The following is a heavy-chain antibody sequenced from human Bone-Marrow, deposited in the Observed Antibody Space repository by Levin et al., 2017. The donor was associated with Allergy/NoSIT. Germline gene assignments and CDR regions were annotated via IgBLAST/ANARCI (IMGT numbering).Heavy chain of an antibody. CDR3: SRDRSEWSQFYLDS. D-gene: IGHD3-3*01. Sequence: GGSLRLSCAASGFTFSAFGMHWVRQAPGRGLEWVAVVSHDGSHRVYADSVKARFTISRDNSKKIHYLQMDSLGPEDTAVYYCSRDRSEWSQFYLDSWGQGILVTVSS. J-gene: IGHJ4*02. CDR2: VSHDGSHR. CDR1: GFTFSAFG. V-gene: IGHV3-33*01.